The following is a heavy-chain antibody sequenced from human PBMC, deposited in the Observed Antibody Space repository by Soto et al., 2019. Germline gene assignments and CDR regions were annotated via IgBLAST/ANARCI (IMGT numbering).Heavy chain of an antibody. Sequence: GASVKVSCKASGYTFTSYGISWVRQAPGQGLEWMGWISAYNGNTNYAQKLQGRVTMTTDTSTSTAYMELRSLRSDDTAVYYCARDRYYDSSGPSVAFDIWGQGTMVTVSS. CDR3: ARDRYYDSSGPSVAFDI. J-gene: IGHJ3*02. D-gene: IGHD3-22*01. CDR2: ISAYNGNT. CDR1: GYTFTSYG. V-gene: IGHV1-18*01.